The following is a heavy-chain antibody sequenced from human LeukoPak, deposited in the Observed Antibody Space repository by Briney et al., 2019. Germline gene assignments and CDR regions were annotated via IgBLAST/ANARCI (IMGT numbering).Heavy chain of an antibody. CDR2: INWNGGST. V-gene: IGHV3-20*04. Sequence: GGSLRLSCAASGFTFDDYAMHWVRQAPGKGLEWVSGINWNGGSTGYADSVKGRFTISRDNAKNSLYLQMNSLRAEDTALYYCARDSPEDYVSFFDYWGQGTLVTVSS. D-gene: IGHD3-16*01. J-gene: IGHJ4*02. CDR3: ARDSPEDYVSFFDY. CDR1: GFTFDDYA.